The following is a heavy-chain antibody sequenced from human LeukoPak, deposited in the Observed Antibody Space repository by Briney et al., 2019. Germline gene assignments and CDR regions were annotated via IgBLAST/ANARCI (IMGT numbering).Heavy chain of an antibody. V-gene: IGHV1-2*06. Sequence: ASVKVSCKASGYTFTGYYMHWVRQAPGQGLEWMGRINPNSGGTNYAQKFQGRVTITADESTSTAYMELSSLRSEDTAVYYCAEHTVTTGQWGQGTLVTVSS. D-gene: IGHD4-17*01. CDR3: AEHTVTTGQ. CDR1: GYTFTGYY. J-gene: IGHJ4*02. CDR2: INPNSGGT.